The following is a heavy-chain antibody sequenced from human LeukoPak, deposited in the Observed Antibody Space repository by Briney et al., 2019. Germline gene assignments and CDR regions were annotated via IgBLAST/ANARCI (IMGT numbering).Heavy chain of an antibody. Sequence: GASVKVSCKASGYTFTGYYMHWVRQAPGQGLEWMGWINPNSGGTNYAQKFQGRVTMTRDTSISTAYMELSRLRSDDTAVYYCARVPNSGYGYYMDVWGKGTTVTVSS. CDR3: ARVPNSGYGYYMDV. CDR2: INPNSGGT. CDR1: GYTFTGYY. J-gene: IGHJ6*03. V-gene: IGHV1-2*02. D-gene: IGHD5-12*01.